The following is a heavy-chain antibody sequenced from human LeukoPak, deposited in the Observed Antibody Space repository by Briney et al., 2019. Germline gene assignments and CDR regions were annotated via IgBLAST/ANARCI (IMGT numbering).Heavy chain of an antibody. D-gene: IGHD3-22*01. CDR3: ARGHYDSSGEDY. CDR1: GGSISSGGYY. Sequence: SQTLSLTCAVSGGSISSGGYYWSWIRQPPGKGLEWIGYIYYSGSTNYNPSLKSRVTISVDTSKNQFSLKLSSVTAADTAVYYCARGHYDSSGEDYWGQGTLVTVSS. CDR2: IYYSGST. V-gene: IGHV4-61*08. J-gene: IGHJ4*02.